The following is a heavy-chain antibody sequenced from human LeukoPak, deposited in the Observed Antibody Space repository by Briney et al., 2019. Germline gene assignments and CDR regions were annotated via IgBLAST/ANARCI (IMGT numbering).Heavy chain of an antibody. J-gene: IGHJ4*02. CDR3: ARKSSGSYYFDY. CDR2: INPSGGST. D-gene: IGHD1-26*01. Sequence: ASVKVSCKASGYTFTSYYMHWVRQAPGQGLEWMGIINPSGGSTSYAQNFQGRVTMIRDTSTSTVYMELYSLRSEDTAVYYCARKSSGSYYFDYWGQGTLVTVSS. V-gene: IGHV1-46*01. CDR1: GYTFTSYY.